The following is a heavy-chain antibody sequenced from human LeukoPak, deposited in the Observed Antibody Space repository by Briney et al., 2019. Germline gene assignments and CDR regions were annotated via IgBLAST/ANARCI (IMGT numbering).Heavy chain of an antibody. D-gene: IGHD3-16*01. CDR1: GGSISSSSYY. V-gene: IGHV4-39*07. CDR3: ARLDEARGYDYVWGSFDY. Sequence: KPSETLSLTCTVSGGSISSSSYYWGWIRQPPGKGLEWIGSIYYSGSTYYNPSLKSRVTISVDTSKNQFSLKLSSVTAADTAVYYCARLDEARGYDYVWGSFDYWGQGTLVTVSS. CDR2: IYYSGST. J-gene: IGHJ4*02.